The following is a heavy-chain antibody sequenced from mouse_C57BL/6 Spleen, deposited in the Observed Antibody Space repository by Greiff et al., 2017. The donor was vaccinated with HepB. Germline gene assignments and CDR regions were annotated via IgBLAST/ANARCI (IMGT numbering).Heavy chain of an antibody. V-gene: IGHV5-17*01. CDR1: GFTFSDYG. CDR2: ISSGSSTI. D-gene: IGHD2-5*01. Sequence: EVQLVESGGGLVKPGGSLKLSCAASGFTFSDYGMHWVRQAPEKGLEWVAYISSGSSTIYYADTVKGRFTISRDNAKNTLFLQMTSLRSEDTAMYYCARAYYSKGGYAMDYWGQGTSVTVSS. CDR3: ARAYYSKGGYAMDY. J-gene: IGHJ4*01.